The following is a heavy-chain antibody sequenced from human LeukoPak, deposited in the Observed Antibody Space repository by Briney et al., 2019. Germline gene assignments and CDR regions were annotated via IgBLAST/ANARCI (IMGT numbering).Heavy chain of an antibody. Sequence: PGGSLRLSCAASGFTFSNYGMHWVRQVPGKGLEWVAAIWFDGIRKYYADPVKGRLTISRDNSKNTLYLQMNSLRAEDTAVYYCARDLEDSSPFGAFVWGQGTMVTVSS. V-gene: IGHV3-33*01. CDR3: ARDLEDSSPFGAFV. J-gene: IGHJ3*01. D-gene: IGHD3-22*01. CDR2: IWFDGIRK. CDR1: GFTFSNYG.